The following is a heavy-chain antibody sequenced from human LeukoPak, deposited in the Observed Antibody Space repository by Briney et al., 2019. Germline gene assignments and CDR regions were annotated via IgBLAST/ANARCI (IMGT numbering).Heavy chain of an antibody. Sequence: GGSLSLSCAASGFTFSNYAMNWVRQAPGKGLEWVSVVIGSSGSTDYADSVKGRFTISRDISKNTLYLQMNRLRAEDTAIYYCAKGAYDYIEIGYFDYWGQGTPVTVAS. CDR1: GFTFSNYA. CDR2: VIGSSGST. CDR3: AKGAYDYIEIGYFDY. V-gene: IGHV3-23*01. D-gene: IGHD5-12*01. J-gene: IGHJ4*02.